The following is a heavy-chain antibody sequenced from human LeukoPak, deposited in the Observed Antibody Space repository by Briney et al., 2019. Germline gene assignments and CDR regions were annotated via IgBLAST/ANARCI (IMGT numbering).Heavy chain of an antibody. D-gene: IGHD3-10*01. CDR1: DGSFSGY. V-gene: IGHV4-34*01. CDR2: IKDTGNT. CDR3: VRGGDGGYYLDY. J-gene: IGHJ4*02. Sequence: SETLSLTCGVYDGSFSGYWTWIRQPPGKGLEWIAEIKDTGNTNYNPSLKSRLTISIDTSKKQFSLNLRSVTAADTAVYYCVRGGDGGYYLDYWGQGALVTVSS.